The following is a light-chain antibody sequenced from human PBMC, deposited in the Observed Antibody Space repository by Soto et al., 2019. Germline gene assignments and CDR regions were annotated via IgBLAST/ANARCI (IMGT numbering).Light chain of an antibody. CDR1: QTIRNY. V-gene: IGKV1-39*01. CDR2: DAS. CDR3: QHSFNTPRA. Sequence: DIQMTQSPSLLSASVGARVTITCRSNQTIRNYLNWYQQKPGKAPNLLIHDASSLQNGVPSRFSGRGSGTDFTLTINDLQVADFATYYCQHSFNTPRAFGQGTKIEI. J-gene: IGKJ2*01.